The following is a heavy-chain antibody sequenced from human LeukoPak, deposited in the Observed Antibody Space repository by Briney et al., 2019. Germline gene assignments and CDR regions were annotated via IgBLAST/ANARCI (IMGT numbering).Heavy chain of an antibody. J-gene: IGHJ4*02. CDR3: ARGGTAIAAFDY. Sequence: GGSLRLSCAASGFTLSSYGMHWVRQAPGKGLEWVAVIWYDGSNKYYADSVKGRYTISRDNSKNTLYLQMNSLRAEDTAVYYCARGGTAIAAFDYWGQGTLVTVSS. V-gene: IGHV3-33*01. D-gene: IGHD5-18*01. CDR2: IWYDGSNK. CDR1: GFTLSSYG.